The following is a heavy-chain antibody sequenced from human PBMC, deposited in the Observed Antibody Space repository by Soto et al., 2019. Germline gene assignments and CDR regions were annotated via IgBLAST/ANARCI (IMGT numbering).Heavy chain of an antibody. V-gene: IGHV4-39*01. CDR1: GGSISSSSYY. CDR3: ARAYYDILTGYAFYYYYGMDV. D-gene: IGHD3-9*01. J-gene: IGHJ6*02. CDR2: IYYSGST. Sequence: PSETLSLTCTVSGGSISSSSYYWCWIRQPPGKGLEWIGSIYYSGSTYYTPSLKSRVTISVDTSKNQFSLKLSSVTAADTAVYYCARAYYDILTGYAFYYYYGMDVWGQGTTVTVSS.